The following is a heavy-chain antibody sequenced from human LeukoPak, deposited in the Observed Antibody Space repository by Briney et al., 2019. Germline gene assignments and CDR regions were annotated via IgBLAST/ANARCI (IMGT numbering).Heavy chain of an antibody. J-gene: IGHJ4*02. V-gene: IGHV3-23*01. D-gene: IGHD5-24*01. CDR2: TGLESVHT. CDR1: GFIFSRHA. Sequence: PGGSLRLSRAASGFIFSRHAMSWVRQAPGKGLEWVSTTGLESVHTLCADSVQGRFTVSRDSSRNTLDLQMDNLRVDDTAVYYCAKGDDIGKHPTRAYYFDIWGQGTLVTVSS. CDR3: AKGDDIGKHPTRAYYFDI.